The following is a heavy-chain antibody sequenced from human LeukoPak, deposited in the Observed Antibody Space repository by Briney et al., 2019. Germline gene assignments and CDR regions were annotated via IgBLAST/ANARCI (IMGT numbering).Heavy chain of an antibody. CDR2: IYYSGST. CDR1: GGSISSGGYY. Sequence: PSETLSLTCTVSGGSISSGGYYWSWIRQHPGKGLEWIGYIYYSGSTYYNPSLKSRVTISVDTSKNQFSLKLSSVTAADTAVYYCARGLDYGDYVGDYWGQGTLVTVSS. CDR3: ARGLDYGDYVGDY. D-gene: IGHD4-17*01. V-gene: IGHV4-31*03. J-gene: IGHJ4*02.